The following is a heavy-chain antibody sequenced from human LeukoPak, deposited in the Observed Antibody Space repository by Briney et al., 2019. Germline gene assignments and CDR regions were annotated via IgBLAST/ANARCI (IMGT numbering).Heavy chain of an antibody. Sequence: GGSLRLSCAASGFTFSSYWMHWVRQAPGKGLVWVSRINSDGSSTSYADSVKGRFTTSRDNSKNTVYLQMNSLRADDTAMYFCVRDRAWGSYDYWGQGALVTVSS. J-gene: IGHJ4*02. CDR2: INSDGSST. D-gene: IGHD7-27*01. V-gene: IGHV3-74*01. CDR3: VRDRAWGSYDY. CDR1: GFTFSSYW.